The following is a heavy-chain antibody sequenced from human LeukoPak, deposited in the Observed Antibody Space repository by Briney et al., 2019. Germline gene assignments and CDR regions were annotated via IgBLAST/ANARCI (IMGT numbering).Heavy chain of an antibody. Sequence: GASVKVSCKTSGYTFSGYGISWVRQAPGQGLEWMGWITGNNGNTNYAPSLQGRVTMNTDTSTNTVYMELPSLKSDDTAVYYCARDQRNSGSYRFEYWGQGTAVTVSS. CDR2: ITGNNGNT. V-gene: IGHV1-18*01. CDR1: GYTFSGYG. D-gene: IGHD1-26*01. CDR3: ARDQRNSGSYRFEY. J-gene: IGHJ4*02.